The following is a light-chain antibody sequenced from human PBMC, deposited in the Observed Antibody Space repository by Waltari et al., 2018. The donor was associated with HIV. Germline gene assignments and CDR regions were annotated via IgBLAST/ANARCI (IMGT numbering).Light chain of an antibody. J-gene: IGLJ3*02. CDR1: SSHIGSNY. CDR3: AAWDDSLSGRV. V-gene: IGLV1-47*01. CDR2: RNN. Sequence: QSVLTQPPSASGTPGQRVTVSCSGSSSHIGSNYVSWYQQLPGTAPKLLISRNNQRPSGVPDRFSGSKSGTSASLAISGLRSEDEADYYCAAWDDSLSGRVFGGGTKLTVL.